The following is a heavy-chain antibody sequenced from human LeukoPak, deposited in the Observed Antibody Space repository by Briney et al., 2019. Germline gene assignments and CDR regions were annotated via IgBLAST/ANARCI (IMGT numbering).Heavy chain of an antibody. V-gene: IGHV1-2*02. D-gene: IGHD3-10*01. CDR3: ARAQRVTMVRGVTLLYYYYYMDV. CDR1: GYSFAAYY. J-gene: IGHJ6*03. CDR2: IDPDSGGT. Sequence: ASVKVSCKASGYSFAAYYMHWVRQAPGQGLEWVAWIDPDSGGTNYAQKFQGRVTMTRDTSISTAYMELSRLRSDDTAVYYCARAQRVTMVRGVTLLYYYYYMDVWGKGTTVTISS.